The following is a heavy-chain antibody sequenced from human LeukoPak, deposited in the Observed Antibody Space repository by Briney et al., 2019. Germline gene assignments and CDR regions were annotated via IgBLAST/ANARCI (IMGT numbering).Heavy chain of an antibody. D-gene: IGHD6-6*01. J-gene: IGHJ4*02. CDR3: AKSGTYSSSYGYIDS. CDR2: ISWNSANM. CDR1: RFTFESYA. V-gene: IGHV3-9*01. Sequence: GRSLRLSCAASRFTFESYAMHWVRQAPGKGLEWVSGISWNSANMDYADSVKGRFTISRDNAKNSLYLQMNSLRAEDTALYYCAKSGTYSSSYGYIDSWGQGTLVTVSS.